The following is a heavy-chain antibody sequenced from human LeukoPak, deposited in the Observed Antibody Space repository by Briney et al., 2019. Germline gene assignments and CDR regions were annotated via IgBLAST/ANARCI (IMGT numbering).Heavy chain of an antibody. CDR1: GGSISSYY. J-gene: IGHJ4*02. CDR2: IYYSGST. Sequence: PSETLSLTCTVSGGSISSYYWSWIRQPPGKGLEWIGYIYYSGSTNYNPSLKSRVTISVDTSKNQFSLKLSSVTAADTAVYYCARALGRDYDLDHFDYWGQGALVTVSS. CDR3: ARALGRDYDLDHFDY. D-gene: IGHD3-3*01. V-gene: IGHV4-59*01.